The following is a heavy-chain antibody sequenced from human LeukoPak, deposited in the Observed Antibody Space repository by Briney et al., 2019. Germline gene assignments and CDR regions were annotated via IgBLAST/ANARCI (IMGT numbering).Heavy chain of an antibody. CDR1: GFTFSSYG. CDR3: ATALVVVAATALAGSDY. V-gene: IGHV3-30*02. CDR2: IRYDGSNK. D-gene: IGHD2-15*01. J-gene: IGHJ4*02. Sequence: GGSLRLSCAASGFTFSSYGMHWVRQAPGKGLEWVAFIRYDGSNKYYADSVKGRFTISRDNSKNTLYLQMNSLRAEDTAVYYCATALVVVAATALAGSDYWGQGTLVTVSS.